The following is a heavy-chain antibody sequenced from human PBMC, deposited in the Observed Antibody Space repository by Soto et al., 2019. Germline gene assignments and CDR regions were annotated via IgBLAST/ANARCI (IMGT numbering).Heavy chain of an antibody. CDR2: IWYDGSNK. Sequence: QVQLVESGGGVVQPGRSLRLSCAASGFTFSSYGMHWVRQAPGKGLEWVAVIWYDGSNKYYADSVKGRFTISRDNSKNTLYLPMNSLRAEDTAVYYCARDLYSSGWFSYCYYGMDVWGQGTKVTVSS. CDR1: GFTFSSYG. D-gene: IGHD6-19*01. CDR3: ARDLYSSGWFSYCYYGMDV. V-gene: IGHV3-33*01. J-gene: IGHJ6*02.